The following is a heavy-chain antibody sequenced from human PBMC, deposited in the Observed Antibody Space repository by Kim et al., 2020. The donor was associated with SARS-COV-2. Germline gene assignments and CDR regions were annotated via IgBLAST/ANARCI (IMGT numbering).Heavy chain of an antibody. J-gene: IGHJ5*02. CDR3: ARRAVAAYNCFDP. D-gene: IGHD6-19*01. Sequence: YAQKFQGRVTITRDTSASTVYRELSSLRSEDTAVYYCARRAVAAYNCFDPWGQGTLVTVSS. V-gene: IGHV1-3*01.